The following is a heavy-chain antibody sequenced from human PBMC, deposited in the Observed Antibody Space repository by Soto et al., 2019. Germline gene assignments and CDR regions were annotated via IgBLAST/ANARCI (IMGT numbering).Heavy chain of an antibody. CDR3: AKPDAAGQIDY. CDR2: ISYDGSNK. V-gene: IGHV3-30*18. CDR1: GFTFSSYG. D-gene: IGHD2-2*01. Sequence: QVQLVESGGGVVQPGRSLRLSCAASGFTFSSYGMHWVRQAPGKGLEWVAVISYDGSNKYYADSVKGRFSISRDNSKNTLYLQMHSLRAEDTAVYYCAKPDAAGQIDYWGQGTLVTVSS. J-gene: IGHJ4*02.